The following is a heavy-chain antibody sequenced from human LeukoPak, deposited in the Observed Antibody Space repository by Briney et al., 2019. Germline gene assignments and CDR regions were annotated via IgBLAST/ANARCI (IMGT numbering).Heavy chain of an antibody. Sequence: SETLSLTCTVSGGSISSYYWSWIRQPPGKGLEWIAYIYYSGSTIYNPSLKSRVTISVDTSTNQFSLKLSSVTAADTAVYYCARLTKYYYDSSGFFDYWGQGTLVTVSS. CDR2: IYYSGST. D-gene: IGHD3-22*01. J-gene: IGHJ4*02. CDR1: GGSISSYY. V-gene: IGHV4-59*01. CDR3: ARLTKYYYDSSGFFDY.